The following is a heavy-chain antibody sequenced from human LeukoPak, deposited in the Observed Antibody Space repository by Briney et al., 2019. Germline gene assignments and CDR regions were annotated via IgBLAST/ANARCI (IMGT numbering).Heavy chain of an antibody. D-gene: IGHD6-13*01. CDR2: IYNSGNTNT. V-gene: IGHV4-59*13. J-gene: IGHJ6*02. Sequence: SETLSLTCTVSGGSIRSYYWNWIRQPPGKGLEWIGYIYNSGNTNTNYNPSLKSRVSMSVDTSKNQFSLKLSSVTAADTAVYYCARGSRQQLAPYYYGMDVRGQGTTVTVSS. CDR1: GGSIRSYY. CDR3: ARGSRQQLAPYYYGMDV.